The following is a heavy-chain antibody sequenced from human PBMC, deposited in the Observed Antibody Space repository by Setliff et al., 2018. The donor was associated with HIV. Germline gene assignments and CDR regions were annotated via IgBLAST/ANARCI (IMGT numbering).Heavy chain of an antibody. CDR2: ISAYNGNT. CDR1: GYTFTSYG. V-gene: IGHV1-18*01. Sequence: GASVKVSCKASGYTFTSYGISWVRQAPGQGLEWMGWISAYNGNTIYAHNFQGRVTITADGSTNTVYMEVTSLTSDDTAVFYCTTSVAGCPYWGQGTLVTVSS. J-gene: IGHJ4*02. CDR3: TTSVAGCPY. D-gene: IGHD6-19*01.